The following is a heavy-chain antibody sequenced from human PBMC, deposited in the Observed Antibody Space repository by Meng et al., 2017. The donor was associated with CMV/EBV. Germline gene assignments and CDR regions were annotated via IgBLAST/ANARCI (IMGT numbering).Heavy chain of an antibody. CDR3: ARGDPLLYGGNFE. V-gene: IGHV3-74*01. J-gene: IGHJ4*02. D-gene: IGHD4-23*01. Sequence: GGSLRLACAASGFTFSSYWMHWVRQAPGKGLVWVSRINSDGSSTSYADSVKGRFTISRDNAKNTLYLQMTSLRAEYSAVYVCARGDPLLYGGNFEWGQGTLVTVSS. CDR1: GFTFSSYW. CDR2: INSDGSST.